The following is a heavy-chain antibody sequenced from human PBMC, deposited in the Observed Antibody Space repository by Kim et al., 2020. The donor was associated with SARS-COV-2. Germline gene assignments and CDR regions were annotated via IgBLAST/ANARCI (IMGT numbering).Heavy chain of an antibody. CDR3: ARVCNTWYVDS. CDR2: IKQAGSEK. CDR1: GFTFSTYW. V-gene: IGHV3-7*01. Sequence: VGSLRLSCAASGFTFSTYWMRWVRQAPGKGLEWVANIKQAGSEKFYVDSVKGRFTISRDNAKNSLYLQMNSLRVEDTAVYYCARVCNTWYVDSWGQGALVTVSS. D-gene: IGHD6-13*01. J-gene: IGHJ5*02.